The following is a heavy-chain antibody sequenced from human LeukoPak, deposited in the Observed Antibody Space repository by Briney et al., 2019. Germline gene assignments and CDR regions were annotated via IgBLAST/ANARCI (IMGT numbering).Heavy chain of an antibody. D-gene: IGHD3-22*01. CDR1: GGSISSPNW. J-gene: IGHJ4*02. V-gene: IGHV4-4*02. Sequence: PSGTLSLTCAVSGGSISSPNWWTWVRQPPGKGLEWIGEIYHTGNTSYSPSLKSRVTMSVDKSKNQFSLKLSSLTAAGTAVYFCACYYNSGGYRLDYWGQGALVTVSS. CDR2: IYHTGNT. CDR3: ACYYNSGGYRLDY.